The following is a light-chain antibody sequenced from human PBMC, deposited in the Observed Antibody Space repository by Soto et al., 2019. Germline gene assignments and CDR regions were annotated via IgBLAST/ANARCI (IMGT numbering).Light chain of an antibody. CDR3: QQYKTWPAIT. CDR1: QSVSSN. Sequence: EIVMTQSPSTLSGSPGERATLSCRASQSVSSNLAWYQQKPGQAPRLLIYGASTRATGIPARFSGSGSGTEFTLTISSLQSEDFAVYYCQQYKTWPAITFGQGTRLEIK. CDR2: GAS. J-gene: IGKJ5*01. V-gene: IGKV3D-15*01.